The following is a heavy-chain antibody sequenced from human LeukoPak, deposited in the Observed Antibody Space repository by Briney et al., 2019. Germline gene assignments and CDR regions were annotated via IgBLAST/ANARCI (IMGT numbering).Heavy chain of an antibody. D-gene: IGHD3-16*02. V-gene: IGHV4-59*01. CDR3: ARSGSYRYFLDY. J-gene: IGHJ4*02. CDR2: IYYSGST. CDR1: GGSISSYY. Sequence: SETLSLTCTVSGGSISSYYWSWIRQPPGKGLEWIGYIYYSGSTNYNPSFKSRVTISVDTSKNQFSLKLSSVTAADTAVYYCARSGSYRYFLDYWGQGTLVTVSS.